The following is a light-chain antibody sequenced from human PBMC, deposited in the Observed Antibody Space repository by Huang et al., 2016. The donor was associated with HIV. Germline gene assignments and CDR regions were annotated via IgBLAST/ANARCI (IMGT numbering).Light chain of an antibody. Sequence: DIVLTQSPATLSLSPGQRATLSCRASQNINNYLVWYQQKPGQAPRLLIYDSFNRATGIPARFSGSGSGTDFTRTINTREPEDFAVYYCQQRGAWPLTFGGGTKVEIK. CDR1: QNINNY. J-gene: IGKJ4*01. CDR3: QQRGAWPLT. CDR2: DSF. V-gene: IGKV3-11*01.